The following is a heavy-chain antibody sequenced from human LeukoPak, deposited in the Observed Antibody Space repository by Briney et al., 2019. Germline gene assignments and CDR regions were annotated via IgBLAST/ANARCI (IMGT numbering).Heavy chain of an antibody. Sequence: PSETLSLTCTVSGGSISSYYWSWIRQSPGKGLEWIGYINYSGSTNYNPSLKSRVTISVDTSKNQFSLKLSSVTAADTAVYYCARHEVYGSGSYSPYYFDYWGQGTLVTVSS. V-gene: IGHV4-59*08. J-gene: IGHJ4*02. D-gene: IGHD3-10*01. CDR2: INYSGST. CDR1: GGSISSYY. CDR3: ARHEVYGSGSYSPYYFDY.